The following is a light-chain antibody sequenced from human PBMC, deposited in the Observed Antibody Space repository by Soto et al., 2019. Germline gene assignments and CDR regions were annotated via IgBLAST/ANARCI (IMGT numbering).Light chain of an antibody. CDR1: SSDIGGSNY. CDR2: GVS. V-gene: IGLV2-14*03. CDR3: YSSRWSSSTFYV. J-gene: IGLJ1*01. Sequence: QSALTQPASVSGSPGQSITISCAGTSSDIGGSNYVSWYQQHTGKAPKLMIYGVSNRPSGVSNRFSGSKSGNTASLTISGVQAEEQAEYVCYSSRWSSSTFYVFGAGTKFTVL.